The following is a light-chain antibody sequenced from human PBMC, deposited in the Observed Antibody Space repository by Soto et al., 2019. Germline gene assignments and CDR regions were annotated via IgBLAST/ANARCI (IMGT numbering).Light chain of an antibody. V-gene: IGLV2-14*01. J-gene: IGLJ3*02. CDR2: EVS. Sequence: QSVLTQPASVSGSPGQSITISCIGTSSDVGGSNYVSWYQQYPGKAPKLMIYEVSNRPSGVSDRFSGSKSGNTASLTISGLQAEDEADYYCTSYTSSSTLVFGGGTELTVL. CDR3: TSYTSSSTLV. CDR1: SSDVGGSNY.